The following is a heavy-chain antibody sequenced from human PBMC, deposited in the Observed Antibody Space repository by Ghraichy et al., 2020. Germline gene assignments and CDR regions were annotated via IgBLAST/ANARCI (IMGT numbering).Heavy chain of an antibody. D-gene: IGHD3-3*01. CDR2: IYYSGST. CDR3: ARIKIFGVIITLFNWFDP. J-gene: IGHJ5*02. V-gene: IGHV4-39*01. Sequence: SETLSLTCTVSGGSISSRSYYWGWIRQPPGKGLEWIGSIYYSGSTYYNPSLKSRVTISVDTSKNQFSLKLSSVTAADTAVYYCARIKIFGVIITLFNWFDPWGQGTLVSVSS. CDR1: GGSISSRSYY.